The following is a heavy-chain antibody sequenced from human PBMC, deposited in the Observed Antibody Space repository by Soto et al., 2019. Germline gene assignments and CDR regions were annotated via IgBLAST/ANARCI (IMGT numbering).Heavy chain of an antibody. CDR1: GGTFSSYA. J-gene: IGHJ5*02. V-gene: IGHV1-69*06. Sequence: SVKVSCTASGGTFSSYAISWVRQAPGQGLEWMGGIIPIFGTANYAQKFQGRVTITADKSTSTAYMELSSLRSEDTAVYYCAREGGTLVGFDPWGQGTLVTVSS. CDR2: IIPIFGTA. D-gene: IGHD1-1*01. CDR3: AREGGTLVGFDP.